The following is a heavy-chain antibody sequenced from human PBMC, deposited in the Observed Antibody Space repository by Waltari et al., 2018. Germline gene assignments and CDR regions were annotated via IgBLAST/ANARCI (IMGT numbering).Heavy chain of an antibody. CDR2: ISGYNGNT. CDR3: ARGDYDFWTGYSAFDY. V-gene: IGHV1-18*01. CDR1: GYTFMQSG. Sequence: QVQLVQSGAEVKKPWASVKVSCKASGYTFMQSGISWVRQAPGQGLEWMGWISGYNGNTKYAQKFQGRVTLTTDTSTNTAYMELRSLRSDDTAVFYCARGDYDFWTGYSAFDYWGRGTLVTVSS. D-gene: IGHD3-3*01. J-gene: IGHJ4*02.